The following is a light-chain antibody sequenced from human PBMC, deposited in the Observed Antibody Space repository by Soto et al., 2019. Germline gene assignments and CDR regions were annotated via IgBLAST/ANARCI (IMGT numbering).Light chain of an antibody. CDR1: SSDVGGYNY. V-gene: IGLV2-14*01. CDR3: SSYTSSSTPWV. J-gene: IGLJ3*02. CDR2: EVS. Sequence: QSALTQPASVSGSPGQSITISCTGTSSDVGGYNYVSWYQQHPGKAPKLMIYEVSNRPSGVPNRFSGSKSGKTASLTISGLPAEDEADYYCSSYTSSSTPWVFGGGTKLTVL.